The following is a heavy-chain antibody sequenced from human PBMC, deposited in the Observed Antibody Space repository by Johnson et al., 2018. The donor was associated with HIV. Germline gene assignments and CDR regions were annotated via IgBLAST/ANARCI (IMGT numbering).Heavy chain of an antibody. CDR1: GFTVSSNY. J-gene: IGHJ3*02. D-gene: IGHD1-26*01. CDR2: IYSGGST. CDR3: ARAGPLPEVAFDI. Sequence: VQLVESGGGLIQPGGSLRLSCAASGFTVSSNYMSWVRQAPGKGLEWVSVIYSGGSTYYADSVKGRFTISRDNSKNTLYLQMNSLRAEDTAGYYCARAGPLPEVAFDIWGQGTMVTVSS. V-gene: IGHV3-53*01.